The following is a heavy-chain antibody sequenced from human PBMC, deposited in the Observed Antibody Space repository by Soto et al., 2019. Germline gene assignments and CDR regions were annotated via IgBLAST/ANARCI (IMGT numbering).Heavy chain of an antibody. D-gene: IGHD3-3*01. J-gene: IGHJ4*02. CDR3: AKSAGPDFWSGYYGYDFDY. CDR1: GFIFSAYA. Sequence: GGSLRLSCAVSGFIFSAYALTWVRQAPGKGLEWVSAVSGSGGSTYYADSVKGRFTVSRDNSKNMLYLQMNSLRAEDTALYYCAKSAGPDFWSGYYGYDFDYWGQGTLVTVSS. V-gene: IGHV3-23*01. CDR2: VSGSGGST.